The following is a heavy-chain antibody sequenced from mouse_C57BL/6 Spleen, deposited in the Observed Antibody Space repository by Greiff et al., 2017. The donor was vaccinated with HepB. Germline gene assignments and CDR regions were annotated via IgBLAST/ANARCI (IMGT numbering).Heavy chain of an antibody. D-gene: IGHD1-1*01. CDR2: ISDGGSYT. CDR1: GFTFSSYA. Sequence: EVQGVESGGGLVKPGGSLKLSCAASGFTFSSYAMSWVRQTPEKRLEWVATISDGGSYTYYPDNVKGRFTISRDNAKNNLYLQMSHLKSEDTAMYYCARDITFHFDYWGQGTTLTVSS. CDR3: ARDITFHFDY. V-gene: IGHV5-4*01. J-gene: IGHJ2*01.